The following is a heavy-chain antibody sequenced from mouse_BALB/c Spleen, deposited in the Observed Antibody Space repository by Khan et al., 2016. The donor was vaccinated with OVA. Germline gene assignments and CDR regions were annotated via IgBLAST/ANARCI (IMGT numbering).Heavy chain of an antibody. CDR3: SRLAYYYDSEGFAY. CDR2: VSTGGHYT. J-gene: IGHJ3*01. Sequence: EVQLVESGGDVVKPGGSLKLSCAASGFTFSTYGMSWVRQTPDKRLVWVATVSTGGHYTYYPDTVKGRFTISRDNAKNTLYLQMSSLKSEDTAMFYWSRLAYYYDSEGFAYWGQGTLVTVSA. CDR1: GFTFSTYG. D-gene: IGHD1-1*01. V-gene: IGHV5-6*01.